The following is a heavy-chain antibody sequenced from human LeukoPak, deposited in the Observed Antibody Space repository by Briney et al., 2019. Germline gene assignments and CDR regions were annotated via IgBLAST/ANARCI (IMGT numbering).Heavy chain of an antibody. Sequence: PGGSLRLSCAASGFTFSSYWMRWVRQAPGKGLVWVSRINSDGSSTSYADSVKGRFTISRDNAKNTLYLQMNSLRAEDTAVYYCARDALDYGDYPSLYYFDYWGQGTLVTVSS. D-gene: IGHD4-17*01. J-gene: IGHJ4*02. CDR3: ARDALDYGDYPSLYYFDY. V-gene: IGHV3-74*01. CDR2: INSDGSST. CDR1: GFTFSSYW.